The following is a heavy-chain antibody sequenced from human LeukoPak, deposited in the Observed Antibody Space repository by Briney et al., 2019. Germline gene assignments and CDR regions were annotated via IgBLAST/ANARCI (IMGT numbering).Heavy chain of an antibody. V-gene: IGHV3-30*04. CDR2: ISYDGSNK. J-gene: IGHJ4*02. CDR1: GFTFSGYA. CDR3: ARVSPLVRGVIIAGLFDY. D-gene: IGHD3-10*01. Sequence: PGRSLRLSCAASGFTFSGYAMHWVRQAPGKGLEWVAVISYDGSNKYYADSVKGRFTISRDNSKNTLYLQMNSLRAEDTAVYYCARVSPLVRGVIIAGLFDYWGQGTLVTVSS.